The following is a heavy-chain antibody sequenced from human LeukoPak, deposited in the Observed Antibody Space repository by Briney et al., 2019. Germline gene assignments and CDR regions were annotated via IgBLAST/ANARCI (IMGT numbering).Heavy chain of an antibody. D-gene: IGHD6-13*01. V-gene: IGHV1-2*02. CDR3: ARVRIGQQLDKYYYYAMDV. CDR1: GYTFTDYY. Sequence: ASVKVSCKSSGYTFTDYYMHWVRQARGQGLEWMGWINPNSGGTNFAQKFQGRVTMTTDTSISTAYMEVSRLRSDDTAVYYCARVRIGQQLDKYYYYAMDVWGQGTTVTVSS. CDR2: INPNSGGT. J-gene: IGHJ6*02.